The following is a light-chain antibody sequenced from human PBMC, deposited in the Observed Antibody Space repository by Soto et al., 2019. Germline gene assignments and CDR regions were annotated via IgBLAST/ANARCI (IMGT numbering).Light chain of an antibody. CDR2: SAS. V-gene: IGKV1-39*01. CDR3: QQSLTMPIT. Sequence: DIQMTQSPASLSVSVGDRVTVTCRASQSINNYLNWYLQRPVQAPKLLIRSASTLQRGVPSRFSGSGSRTEFTLTIADLQPDDFGTYYCQQSLTMPITFGHGTRLEI. CDR1: QSINNY. J-gene: IGKJ5*01.